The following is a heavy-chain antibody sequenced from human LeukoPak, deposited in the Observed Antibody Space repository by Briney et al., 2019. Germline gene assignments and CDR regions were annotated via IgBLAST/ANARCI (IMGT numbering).Heavy chain of an antibody. D-gene: IGHD3-9*01. V-gene: IGHV1-8*02. Sequence: ASVKVSCKASGYTFTSYGISWVRQATGQGLEWMGWMNPNSGNTGYAQKFQGRVTMTRNTSISTAYMELSSLRSEDTAVYYCARGRGWLNDFDYWGQGTLVTVSS. CDR3: ARGRGWLNDFDY. CDR1: GYTFTSYG. J-gene: IGHJ4*02. CDR2: MNPNSGNT.